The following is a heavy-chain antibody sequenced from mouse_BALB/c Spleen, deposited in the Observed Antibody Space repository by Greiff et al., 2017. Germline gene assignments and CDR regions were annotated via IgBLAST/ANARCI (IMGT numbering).Heavy chain of an antibody. CDR1: GFTFSSYA. Sequence: DVMLVESGGGLVKPGGSLKLSCAASGFTFSSYAMSWVRQSPEKRLEWVAEISSGGSYTYYPDTVTGRFTISRDNAKNTLYLEMSSLRSEDTAMYYCARDLLFGNYEYYAMDYWGQGTSVTVSS. CDR3: ARDLLFGNYEYYAMDY. CDR2: ISSGGSYT. D-gene: IGHD2-1*01. V-gene: IGHV5-9-4*01. J-gene: IGHJ4*01.